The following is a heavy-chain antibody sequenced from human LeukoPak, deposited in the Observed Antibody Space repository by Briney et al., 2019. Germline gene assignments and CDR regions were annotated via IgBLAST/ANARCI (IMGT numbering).Heavy chain of an antibody. Sequence: SETLSLTCTVSGGSISSSSYYWGWIRQPPGKGLEWIGSIYYSGSTYYNPSLKSRVTISVDTSKNQLSLKLSSVTAADTAVYYCARTNRYYYYMDVWGKGTTVTVSS. V-gene: IGHV4-39*07. CDR1: GGSISSSSYY. CDR3: ARTNRYYYYMDV. J-gene: IGHJ6*03. CDR2: IYYSGST.